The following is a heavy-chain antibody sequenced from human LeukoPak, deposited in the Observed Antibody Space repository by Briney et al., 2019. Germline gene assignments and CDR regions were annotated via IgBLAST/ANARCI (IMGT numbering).Heavy chain of an antibody. CDR2: INHSGST. V-gene: IGHV4-34*01. D-gene: IGHD1-26*01. CDR1: GGSFSGYY. CDR3: ARGPEVGATKDYYYGMDV. Sequence: PSETLSLTCAVYGGSFSGYYWSWIRQPPGKGLEWIGEINHSGSTNYNPSLKSRVTISVDTSKNQFSLKLSSVTAADTAVYYCARGPEVGATKDYYYGMDVWGQGTTVTVSS. J-gene: IGHJ6*02.